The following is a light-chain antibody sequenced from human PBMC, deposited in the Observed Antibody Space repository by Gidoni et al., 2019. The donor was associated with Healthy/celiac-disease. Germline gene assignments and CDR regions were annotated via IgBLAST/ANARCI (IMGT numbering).Light chain of an antibody. J-gene: IGKJ5*01. CDR1: QSVSSSY. CDR3: QQYGSSPPT. V-gene: IGKV3-20*01. CDR2: GAS. Sequence: EIVLTPSPGALSLSPEERATLSCRASQSVSSSYLAWYQQKPGQAPRLLIYGASSRATGIPDRFSGSGSGTDFTLTISRLEPEDFAVYYCQQYGSSPPTFGQGTRLEIK.